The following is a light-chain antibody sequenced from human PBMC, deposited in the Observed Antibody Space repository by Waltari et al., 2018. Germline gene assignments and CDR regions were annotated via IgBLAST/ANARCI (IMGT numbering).Light chain of an antibody. V-gene: IGKV2D-29*01. CDR1: QCLLHSDGKTY. Sequence: DIVMTQTPLSLSVTPGQPASISCTSSQCLLHSDGKTYLSWYLQKPGQPPQLLIYEVSNRLSAVADRCSGSGAGTEFTLKISGVHAEDVGVYYCRQSVKLPGTFGQGPKVYIK. CDR3: RQSVKLPGT. CDR2: EVS. J-gene: IGKJ1*01.